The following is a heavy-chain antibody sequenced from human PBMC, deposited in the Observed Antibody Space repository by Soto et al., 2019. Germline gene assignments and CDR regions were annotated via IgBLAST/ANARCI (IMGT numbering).Heavy chain of an antibody. CDR2: ISGSGGST. CDR3: AKDRVNYYGSGSSDY. J-gene: IGHJ4*02. V-gene: IGHV3-23*01. D-gene: IGHD3-10*01. Sequence: PGGSLRLSCAASGVTFSSYAMSWVRQAPGKGLEWVSAISGSGGSTYYADSVKGRFTISRDNSKNTLYLQMNSLRAEDTAVYYCAKDRVNYYGSGSSDYWGQGTLVTVSS. CDR1: GVTFSSYA.